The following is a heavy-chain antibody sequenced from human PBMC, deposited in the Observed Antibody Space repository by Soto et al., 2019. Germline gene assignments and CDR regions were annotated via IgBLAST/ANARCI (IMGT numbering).Heavy chain of an antibody. J-gene: IGHJ6*02. Sequence: EVQLVESGGGLVQPGRSLRLSCAASGFTFDDYAMHWVRQRPERGLEWVSGITWNSDEIGYPDSVKGRFSISRDNAKKYLYLQMNSLRPDDTALYYCAASRGFDSSGYSGYYYGMDVWGQGTTVTVSS. CDR3: AASRGFDSSGYSGYYYGMDV. CDR1: GFTFDDYA. V-gene: IGHV3-9*01. CDR2: ITWNSDEI. D-gene: IGHD3-22*01.